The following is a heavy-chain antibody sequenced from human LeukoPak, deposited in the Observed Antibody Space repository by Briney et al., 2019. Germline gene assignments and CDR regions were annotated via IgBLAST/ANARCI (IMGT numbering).Heavy chain of an antibody. Sequence: GGSLRLSCAASGFAFRNYDMVWVRQAPGRGLEWVSGITTDGSGAYYADSVKGRFTVSRDNSKNTVFLQMNSLRGVDAAIYYCAKGVLGAGSLLEYFQHWGQGTLVTVSS. V-gene: IGHV3-23*01. CDR2: ITTDGSGA. D-gene: IGHD3-10*01. CDR3: AKGVLGAGSLLEYFQH. CDR1: GFAFRNYD. J-gene: IGHJ1*01.